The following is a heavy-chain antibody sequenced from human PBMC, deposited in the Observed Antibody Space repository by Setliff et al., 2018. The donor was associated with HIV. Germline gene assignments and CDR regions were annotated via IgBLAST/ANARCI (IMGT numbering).Heavy chain of an antibody. CDR1: GASVTTPYY. J-gene: IGHJ6*03. V-gene: IGHV4-39*01. Sequence: SETLSLTCTLSGASVTTPYYWGWIRQPPGKGLEWVGSIYHSGATYFTPSLKSRVTLSVDTSKNQFFLRLASVSAADTGLYFCARHSPVTSEDYMDVWGKGTTVTVSS. CDR3: ARHSPVTSEDYMDV. CDR2: IYHSGAT. D-gene: IGHD4-17*01.